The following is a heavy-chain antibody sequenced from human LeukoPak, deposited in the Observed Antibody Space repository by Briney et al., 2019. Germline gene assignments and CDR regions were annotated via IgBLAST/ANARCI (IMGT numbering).Heavy chain of an antibody. CDR1: GFIFRRYG. J-gene: IGHJ4*02. V-gene: IGHV3-30*02. D-gene: IGHD5-12*01. CDR3: ARGPSGYHNT. Sequence: GALRLSCAASGFIFRRYGMHWFRQAPGKGLEWVAFIRYDATNQYYANSVKGRFTISRDNSKNTLYLQMNSLRAEDTAVYYCARGPSGYHNTGGQGTLVTVSS. CDR2: IRYDATNQ.